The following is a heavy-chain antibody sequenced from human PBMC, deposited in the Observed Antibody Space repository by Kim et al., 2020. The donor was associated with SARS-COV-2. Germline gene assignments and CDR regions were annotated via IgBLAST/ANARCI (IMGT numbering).Heavy chain of an antibody. CDR2: SSYNGKNN. Sequence: GGSLRLSCVASGFAFNTYPLHWVRQAPGKGLEWVAVSSYNGKNNYYAESVKGRFTISRDNSYNTLYLQMTNLRPDDTAIYFCARENNYPSANDEWIIPTGVLDPWGLGTLVSVSS. J-gene: IGHJ5*02. D-gene: IGHD2-21*01. V-gene: IGHV3-30*04. CDR3: ARENNYPSANDEWIIPTGVLDP. CDR1: GFAFNTYP.